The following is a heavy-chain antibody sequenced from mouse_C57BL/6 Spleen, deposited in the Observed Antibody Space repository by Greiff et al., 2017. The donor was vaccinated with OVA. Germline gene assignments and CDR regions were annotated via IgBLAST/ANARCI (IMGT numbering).Heavy chain of an antibody. J-gene: IGHJ2*01. Sequence: VQLVESGAELVRPGASVTLSCKASGYTFTDYEMHWVKQTPVHGLEWIGAIDPETGGTAYNQKFKGKAILTADKSSSTAYMELRSLTSEASAGYYCTRWGWDYWGQGTTLTVSS. D-gene: IGHD2-3*01. CDR3: TRWGWDY. V-gene: IGHV1-15*01. CDR1: GYTFTDYE. CDR2: IDPETGGT.